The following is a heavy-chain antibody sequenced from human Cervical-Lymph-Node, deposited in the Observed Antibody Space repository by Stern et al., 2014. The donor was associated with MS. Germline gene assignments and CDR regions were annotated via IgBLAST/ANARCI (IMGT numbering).Heavy chain of an antibody. CDR2: ISWDSINI. D-gene: IGHD2-2*01. J-gene: IGHJ6*02. V-gene: IGHV3-9*01. Sequence: EVQLVESGGGLVQPGRSLRLSCIASGFTFDDFAMHWVRPAPGQGLDWVSVISWDSINIRYADSVRGRFTISRDNAKNSLYLQMNSLRDEDTALYYCARQGEYCNGTSCHAGGLGDYYGMDVWGQGTTVTVSS. CDR1: GFTFDDFA. CDR3: ARQGEYCNGTSCHAGGLGDYYGMDV.